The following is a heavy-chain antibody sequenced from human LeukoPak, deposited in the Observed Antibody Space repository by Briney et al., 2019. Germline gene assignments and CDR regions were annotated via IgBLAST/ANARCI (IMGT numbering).Heavy chain of an antibody. Sequence: GGSLRLSCAASGFTFSSYAMSWVRRAPGKGLEWVSDISGSGGNTYYADSVKGRFTISRDNSKKTLYPEMNSLRAEDTAVYHCAKKAVAGYYNYYMDVWGKGTTVTVSS. J-gene: IGHJ6*03. V-gene: IGHV3-23*01. CDR1: GFTFSSYA. CDR3: AKKAVAGYYNYYMDV. CDR2: ISGSGGNT. D-gene: IGHD6-13*01.